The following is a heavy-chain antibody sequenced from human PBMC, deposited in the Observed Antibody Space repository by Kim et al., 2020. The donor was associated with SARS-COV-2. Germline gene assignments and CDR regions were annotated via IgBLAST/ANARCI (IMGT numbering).Heavy chain of an antibody. J-gene: IGHJ6*02. CDR2: ISYDGSNK. V-gene: IGHV3-30*18. D-gene: IGHD3-3*01. Sequence: GGSLRLSCAASGFTFSSYDIHWVRQAPGKGLEWVAVISYDGSNKYYADSVKGRFTISRDNSKNTLYLQMNSLRAEDTAVYYCAKEGNDFWSGSYYGMDVWGQGTTVTVSS. CDR1: GFTFSSYD. CDR3: AKEGNDFWSGSYYGMDV.